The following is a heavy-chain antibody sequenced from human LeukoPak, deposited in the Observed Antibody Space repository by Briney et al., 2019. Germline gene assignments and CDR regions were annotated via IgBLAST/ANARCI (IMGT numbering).Heavy chain of an antibody. CDR3: AKSGRGIQLWPYYFDY. J-gene: IGHJ4*02. Sequence: SVKVSCKASGGTFSSYAISWVRQAPGQGLEWMGGIIPIFGTANYAQKFQGRVTITADKSTSTAYMELSSLRSEDTAVYYCAKSGRGIQLWPYYFDYWGQGTLVTVSS. CDR1: GGTFSSYA. CDR2: IIPIFGTA. D-gene: IGHD5-18*01. V-gene: IGHV1-69*06.